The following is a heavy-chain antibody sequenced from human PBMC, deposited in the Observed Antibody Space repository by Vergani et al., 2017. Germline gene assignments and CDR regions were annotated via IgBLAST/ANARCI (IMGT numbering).Heavy chain of an antibody. V-gene: IGHV1-46*01. D-gene: IGHD6-13*01. Sequence: QVQLVQSGAEVKKPGASVKVSCKASGYTFTSYYMHWVRQAPGQGLDWMGIINPSGGSTSYAQKFQGRVTMPRDTSTSTVYRELSSLRSEDTAVYYCARERAPASTYYYYGMDVWGQGTTVTVAS. J-gene: IGHJ6*02. CDR2: INPSGGST. CDR1: GYTFTSYY. CDR3: ARERAPASTYYYYGMDV.